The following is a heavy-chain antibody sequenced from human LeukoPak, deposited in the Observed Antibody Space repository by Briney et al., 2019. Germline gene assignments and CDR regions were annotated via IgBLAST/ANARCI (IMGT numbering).Heavy chain of an antibody. CDR2: IIPTLGLT. J-gene: IGHJ4*02. D-gene: IGHD3-22*01. CDR3: ARDEDSGYLDY. CDR1: GGSFSNYA. Sequence: SMKVSCKASGGSFSNYAVIWVRQAPGQGFEWMGRIIPTLGLTNRAQKFQDRVTISADTSSSTAYMELSSLRSEDTAVYYCARDEDSGYLDYWGQGTLVTVSS. V-gene: IGHV1-69*04.